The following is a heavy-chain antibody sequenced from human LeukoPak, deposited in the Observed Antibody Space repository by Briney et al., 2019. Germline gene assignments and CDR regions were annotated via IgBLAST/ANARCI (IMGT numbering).Heavy chain of an antibody. D-gene: IGHD3-22*01. CDR2: IRTKPKSYTT. CDR1: GFSFRDHH. V-gene: IGHV3-72*01. Sequence: PGGSLRLSCGASGFSFRDHHMDWVRQPPGKGLEWVGRIRTKPKSYTTDYAASVKGRFTISRDDSKNLLYLQMNSLKTEDTAVYYCGRVGDYFDNNGYSLDAVDAWGRGTMVTVSS. CDR3: GRVGDYFDNNGYSLDAVDA. J-gene: IGHJ3*01.